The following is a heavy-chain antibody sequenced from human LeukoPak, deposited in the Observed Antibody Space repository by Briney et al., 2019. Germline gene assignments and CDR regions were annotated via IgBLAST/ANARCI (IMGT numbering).Heavy chain of an antibody. D-gene: IGHD6-19*01. V-gene: IGHV3-72*01. J-gene: IGHJ4*02. Sequence: PAGSLRLSCAASGFTFSDHYTDWVRQAPGKGLEWVGRSRNKADSYTTAHAASVRGRFSMSRDESKKSLYLQMNSLKTEDTAVYYCARVGSSGYYYLDHWGQGTLVTVSS. CDR2: SRNKADSYTT. CDR3: ARVGSSGYYYLDH. CDR1: GFTFSDHY.